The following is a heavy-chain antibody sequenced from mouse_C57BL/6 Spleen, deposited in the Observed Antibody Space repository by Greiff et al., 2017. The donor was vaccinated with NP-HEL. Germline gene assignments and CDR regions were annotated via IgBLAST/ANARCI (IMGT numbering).Heavy chain of an antibody. Sequence: EVKLMESGGGLVKPGGSLKLSCAASGFTFSDYGMHWVRQAPEKGLEWVAYISIGSSTIYYADKVKGRFTISRDNAKNTRFLQMTSLRSEDTAMYYCARLLSTNGGGAMDYWGQGTSVTVSS. V-gene: IGHV5-17*01. J-gene: IGHJ4*01. CDR3: ARLLSTNGGGAMDY. D-gene: IGHD1-1*02. CDR1: GFTFSDYG. CDR2: ISIGSSTI.